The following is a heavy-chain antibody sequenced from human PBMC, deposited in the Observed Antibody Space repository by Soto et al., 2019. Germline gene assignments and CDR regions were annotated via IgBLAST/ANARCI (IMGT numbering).Heavy chain of an antibody. Sequence: EVQLLESGGGLVQPGGSLRLSCAASGFTFSSYAMSWVRQAPGKGLEWVSAISGSGGSTYYADSVKGRFTISRDNSTNTLDLQMDSLGAEDTAVYYCAKDPHRWLRPYFDYWGQGTLVTVSS. D-gene: IGHD5-12*01. CDR3: AKDPHRWLRPYFDY. CDR1: GFTFSSYA. V-gene: IGHV3-23*01. CDR2: ISGSGGST. J-gene: IGHJ4*02.